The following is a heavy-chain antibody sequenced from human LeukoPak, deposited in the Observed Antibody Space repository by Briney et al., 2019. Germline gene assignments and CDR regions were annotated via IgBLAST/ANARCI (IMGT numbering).Heavy chain of an antibody. Sequence: GGSLRLSCAASGFTFSSYGMHWVRQAPGKGLEWVAVISYDGSNKYYADSVKGRFTISRDNSNNTLYLQMNSLRAEDTAVYDCAKMVPWYYYDTTGLNNFDSWGPGTLVTASP. J-gene: IGHJ4*02. CDR1: GFTFSSYG. CDR3: AKMVPWYYYDTTGLNNFDS. V-gene: IGHV3-30*18. D-gene: IGHD3-22*01. CDR2: ISYDGSNK.